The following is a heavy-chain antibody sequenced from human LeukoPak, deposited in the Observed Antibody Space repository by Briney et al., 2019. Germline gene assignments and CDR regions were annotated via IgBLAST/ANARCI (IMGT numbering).Heavy chain of an antibody. CDR1: GGSISGSSYY. Sequence: SSETLSLTCTVSGGSISGSSYYWGWIRQPPGKGLEWIGSIYYSGSTYYNPSLKSRVTISVDTSKNQFSLKLSSVTAADTAVYYCARGDSSSPDYWGQGTLVTVSS. V-gene: IGHV4-39*01. J-gene: IGHJ4*02. D-gene: IGHD6-6*01. CDR3: ARGDSSSPDY. CDR2: IYYSGST.